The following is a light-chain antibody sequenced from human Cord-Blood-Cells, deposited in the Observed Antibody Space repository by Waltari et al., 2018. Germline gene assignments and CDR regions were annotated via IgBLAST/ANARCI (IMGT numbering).Light chain of an antibody. V-gene: IGKV3-20*01. CDR3: QQYGSSPP. CDR1: QSVSSSY. Sequence: EMVLTQSPGTLPLSQGERATSPSRASQSVSSSYLAWYQQKPGQAPRLLIYGASSRATGIPDRFSGSGSGTDFTLTISRLEPEDFAVYYCQQYGSSPPFGGGTKVEIK. J-gene: IGKJ4*01. CDR2: GAS.